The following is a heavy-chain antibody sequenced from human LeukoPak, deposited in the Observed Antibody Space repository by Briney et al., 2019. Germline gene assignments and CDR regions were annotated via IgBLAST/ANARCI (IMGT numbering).Heavy chain of an antibody. J-gene: IGHJ3*02. V-gene: IGHV3-23*01. D-gene: IGHD5-18*01. CDR3: ASGYSYGGPGDVAFDI. CDR2: ISGSGGST. CDR1: GFTFSSYA. Sequence: GGSLRLSCAASGFTFSSYAMSWVRQAPGKGLEWVSAISGSGGSTYYADSVKGRFTISRDNSKNTLYLQMNSLRAEDTAVYYCASGYSYGGPGDVAFDIWGQGTMVTVSS.